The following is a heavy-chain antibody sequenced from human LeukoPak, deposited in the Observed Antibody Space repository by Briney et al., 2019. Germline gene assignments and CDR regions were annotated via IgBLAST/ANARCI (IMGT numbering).Heavy chain of an antibody. V-gene: IGHV1-69*04. CDR1: GGTFSSYA. Sequence: SVKVSCKASGGTFSSYAISWVRQAPGQGLEWMGRIIPILGIANYAQKFQGRVTITADKSTSTAYMELSSLRSEDTAVYYCARDRWELLDWFDPWGQGTLVTVSS. CDR2: IIPILGIA. J-gene: IGHJ5*02. D-gene: IGHD1-26*01. CDR3: ARDRWELLDWFDP.